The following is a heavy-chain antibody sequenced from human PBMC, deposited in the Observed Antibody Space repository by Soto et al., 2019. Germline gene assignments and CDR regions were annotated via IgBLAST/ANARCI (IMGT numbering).Heavy chain of an antibody. V-gene: IGHV3-7*01. D-gene: IGHD2-2*01. CDR1: GFTFSSYW. Sequence: EVQLVESGGGLVQPGESLRLSCVASGFTFSSYWMSWVRQSPEKGLEWVANINQDGSGKYHLGSVKGRFTISRDNAKNSLYLQMDRLRDEDTAVYYCARVPLVTSRYYFDVWGRGTLVTVSS. CDR2: INQDGSGK. CDR3: ARVPLVTSRYYFDV. J-gene: IGHJ4*02.